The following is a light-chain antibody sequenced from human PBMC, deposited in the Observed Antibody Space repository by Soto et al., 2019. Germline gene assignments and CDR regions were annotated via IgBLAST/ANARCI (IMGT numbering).Light chain of an antibody. CDR3: QQYHGYSLT. Sequence: DIQMTQSPSTLSASVGYRFTITCRASQSISSWLAWYQQKPVKAPKLLIYDASTLQSGVPSRFSGSESGTEFILTISGLQPDDFATYYCQQYHGYSLTFGQGTTGDIK. CDR2: DAS. J-gene: IGKJ1*01. V-gene: IGKV1-5*01. CDR1: QSISSW.